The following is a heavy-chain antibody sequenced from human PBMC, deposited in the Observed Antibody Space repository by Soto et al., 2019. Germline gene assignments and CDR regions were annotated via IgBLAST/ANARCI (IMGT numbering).Heavy chain of an antibody. Sequence: SETLSLTCTVSGGSISSYYWSWIRQPPGKGLEWIGYIYYGGTTTYNPSLKSRVTISVDTSKNQFSLKLSSMTAADTAVYYCARSLRRGPPFDYWGQGTLVTVSS. CDR2: IYYGGTT. J-gene: IGHJ4*02. CDR3: ARSLRRGPPFDY. V-gene: IGHV4-59*01. CDR1: GGSISSYY. D-gene: IGHD3-10*01.